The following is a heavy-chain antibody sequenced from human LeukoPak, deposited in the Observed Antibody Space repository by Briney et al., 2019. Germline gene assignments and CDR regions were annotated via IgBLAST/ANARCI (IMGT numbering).Heavy chain of an antibody. CDR3: AKQYDSSGYYSPPGY. V-gene: IGHV3-23*01. CDR2: IGGSGGST. Sequence: GGSLRPSCAASGFTFSSYAMSWVRQAPGKGLEWVSAIGGSGGSTYYADSVKGRSTISRDNSKNTLYLQMNSLRAEDTAVYYCAKQYDSSGYYSPPGYWGQGTLVTVSS. D-gene: IGHD3-22*01. CDR1: GFTFSSYA. J-gene: IGHJ4*02.